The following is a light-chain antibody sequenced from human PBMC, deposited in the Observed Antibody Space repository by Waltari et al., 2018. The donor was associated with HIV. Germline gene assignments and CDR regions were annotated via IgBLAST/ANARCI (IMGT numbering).Light chain of an antibody. CDR1: SSNIGSNP. CDR3: AAWDDSLNGPWV. Sequence: QSVLTQPPSASGTPGQRVTISCSGRSSNIGSNPVNWYQQLPGTAPKLLIYSNNQRPSGVPDRFSGSKSGTSASLAISGLQSEDEADYYCAAWDDSLNGPWVFGGGTKLTVL. CDR2: SNN. V-gene: IGLV1-44*01. J-gene: IGLJ3*02.